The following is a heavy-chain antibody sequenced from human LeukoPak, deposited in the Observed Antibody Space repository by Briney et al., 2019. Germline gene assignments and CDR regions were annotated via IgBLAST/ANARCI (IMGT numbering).Heavy chain of an antibody. Sequence: SETLSLTCTVSGGSISSYYWRWIRQPPGKGLEWIGYIYYSGSTNYNPSLKSRVTISVDTSKNQFSLKLSSVTAADTAVYYCARDKALWFGERYLDYWGQGTLVTVSS. CDR3: ARDKALWFGERYLDY. J-gene: IGHJ4*02. CDR2: IYYSGST. D-gene: IGHD3-10*01. V-gene: IGHV4-59*01. CDR1: GGSISSYY.